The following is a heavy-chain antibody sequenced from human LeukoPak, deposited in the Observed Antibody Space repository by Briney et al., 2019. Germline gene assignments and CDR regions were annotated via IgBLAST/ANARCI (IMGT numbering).Heavy chain of an antibody. D-gene: IGHD2-21*02. CDR2: IYYSGST. V-gene: IGHV4-39*01. J-gene: IGHJ4*02. Sequence: SETLSLTCTVAGGAISSSSYYWGWIRQPPGKGLEWIGSIYYSGSTYCNPSLKSRVTISVDTSKNQFSLKLSSVTAADTAVYYCARRFGYCGGDCYISYFDYWGQGTLVTVSS. CDR3: ARRFGYCGGDCYISYFDY. CDR1: GGAISSSSYY.